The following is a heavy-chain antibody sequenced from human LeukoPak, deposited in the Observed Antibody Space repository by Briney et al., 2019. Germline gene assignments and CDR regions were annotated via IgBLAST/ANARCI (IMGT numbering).Heavy chain of an antibody. J-gene: IGHJ4*02. V-gene: IGHV1-18*01. CDR2: ISAYNGNT. Sequence: ASVKVSCKASGYTFTSYGISWVRQAPGQGLEWMGWISAYNGNTNYAQKLQGRVTVTTDTSTSTAYMELRSLRSDDTAVYYCARAEHSWNHNDYWGQGTLVTVSS. D-gene: IGHD1-1*01. CDR1: GYTFTSYG. CDR3: ARAEHSWNHNDY.